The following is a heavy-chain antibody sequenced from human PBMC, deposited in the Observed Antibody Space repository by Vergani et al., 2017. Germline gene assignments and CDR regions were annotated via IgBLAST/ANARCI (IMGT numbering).Heavy chain of an antibody. CDR1: GYTFSNYY. CDR3: ASGDYGILTGYRY. Sequence: QVQVVQSGAEVKKSGASVKVSCKTSGYTFSNYYMHWVRQAPGQGLEWMGIINPSGGHTNYAQKFQGRVTMTRDTSKSTVYMELSSLRSKDTAIYYCASGDYGILTGYRYWGQGTLVTVSA. CDR2: INPSGGHT. V-gene: IGHV1-46*03. D-gene: IGHD3-9*01. J-gene: IGHJ4*02.